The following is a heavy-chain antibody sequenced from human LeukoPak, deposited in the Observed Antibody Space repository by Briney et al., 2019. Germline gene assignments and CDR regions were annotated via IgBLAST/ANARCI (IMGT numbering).Heavy chain of an antibody. J-gene: IGHJ4*01. Sequence: PSATLSLTCTVSGDSITNKNYYWAWIRQPPGKGLEWIGSIYYSGNTYYNPSLKRRVNMSVDTSKNQFSLKLSSVTAADTAMYYCARGWTLKTPLGRVAGTSSRRGRYFDYWGQGNLVTVSS. CDR1: GDSITNKNYY. D-gene: IGHD6-19*01. CDR3: ARGWTLKTPLGRVAGTSSRRGRYFDY. V-gene: IGHV4-39*07. CDR2: IYYSGNT.